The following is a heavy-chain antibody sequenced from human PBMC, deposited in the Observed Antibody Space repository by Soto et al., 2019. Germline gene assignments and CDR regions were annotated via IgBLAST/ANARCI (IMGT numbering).Heavy chain of an antibody. Sequence: QVQLQESGPGLVKSSQTLSLTCTVSGGSISSGGYHWNWIRQHPGKGLEWIGNIYYSGSTYYNPSLKRXXTXSXATSKNQSSLKLSSVTAADTAVYYCARDVWPYYFDYWGQGTLVTVSS. CDR2: IYYSGST. V-gene: IGHV4-31*03. J-gene: IGHJ4*02. D-gene: IGHD2-21*01. CDR3: ARDVWPYYFDY. CDR1: GGSISSGGYH.